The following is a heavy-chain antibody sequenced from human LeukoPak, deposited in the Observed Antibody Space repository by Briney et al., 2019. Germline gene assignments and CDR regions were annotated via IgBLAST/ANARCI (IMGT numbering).Heavy chain of an antibody. CDR1: GFDFSTYG. D-gene: IGHD2-21*02. J-gene: IGHJ4*02. CDR3: AKYVTARFDY. CDR2: ISNSGDKT. Sequence: GGTLRLSCAGSGFDFSTYGMTWVRQAPGKGLEWVSAISNSGDKTYYADSVKGRFTISRDNSKNTLYLQMNSLRAEDTAVYYCAKYVTARFDYWGQGTLVTVSS. V-gene: IGHV3-23*01.